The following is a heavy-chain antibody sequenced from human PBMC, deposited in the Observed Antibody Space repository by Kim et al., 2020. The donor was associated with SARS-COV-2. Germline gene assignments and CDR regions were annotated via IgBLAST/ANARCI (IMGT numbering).Heavy chain of an antibody. D-gene: IGHD3-22*01. Sequence: GGSLRLSCAASGFTFDDYTMHWVRQAPGKGLEWVSLISWDGGSTYYADSVKGRFTISRDNSKNSLYLQMNSLRTEDTALYYCAKETYDSSGYYYFDYWGQGTLVTVSS. J-gene: IGHJ4*02. V-gene: IGHV3-43*01. CDR2: ISWDGGST. CDR3: AKETYDSSGYYYFDY. CDR1: GFTFDDYT.